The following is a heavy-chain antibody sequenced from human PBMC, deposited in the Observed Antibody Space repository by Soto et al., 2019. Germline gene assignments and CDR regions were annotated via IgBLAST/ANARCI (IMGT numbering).Heavy chain of an antibody. CDR3: ARDAAPAARPDFYGMDV. CDR1: GGSISSGGYY. D-gene: IGHD6-6*01. Sequence: QVQMQESGPGLVKPSKTLSLTCTVSGGSISSGGYYWSWIRQHPGKGLEWIGYIYYSGSTYYNPSLKSRDIMSVDNSKNQFCLKLSSVTAADTAVYYWARDAAPAARPDFYGMDVCGQFTTDTVS. CDR2: IYYSGST. V-gene: IGHV4-31*03. J-gene: IGHJ6*02.